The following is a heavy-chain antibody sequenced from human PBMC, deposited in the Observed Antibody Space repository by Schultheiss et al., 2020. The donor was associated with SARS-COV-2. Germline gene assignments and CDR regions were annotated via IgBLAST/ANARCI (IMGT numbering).Heavy chain of an antibody. Sequence: GESLKISCKGSGYSFTTKWIGWVRQMPGKGLEWMGIIYSGDSDTRYSPSFQGQVTISADKSISTAYLQWSSLKASDTAMYYCARRGYSYGYSNMNWFDPWGQGTLVTVSS. D-gene: IGHD5-18*01. CDR2: IYSGDSDT. CDR3: ARRGYSYGYSNMNWFDP. CDR1: GYSFTTKW. J-gene: IGHJ5*02. V-gene: IGHV5-51*01.